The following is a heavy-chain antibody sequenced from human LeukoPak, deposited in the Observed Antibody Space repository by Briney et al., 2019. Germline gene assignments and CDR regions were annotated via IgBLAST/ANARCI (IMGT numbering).Heavy chain of an antibody. CDR3: ADIGRYLFDP. CDR1: GASITSRAYS. CDR2: INHSGST. J-gene: IGHJ5*02. V-gene: IGHV4-39*07. Sequence: SETLSLTCTVSGASITSRAYSWGWIRQPPGKGLEWIGEINHSGSTNYNPSLKSRVTISVDTSKNQFSLELSSVTAADTAVYYCADIGRYLFDPWGQGTLVTVSS. D-gene: IGHD1-26*01.